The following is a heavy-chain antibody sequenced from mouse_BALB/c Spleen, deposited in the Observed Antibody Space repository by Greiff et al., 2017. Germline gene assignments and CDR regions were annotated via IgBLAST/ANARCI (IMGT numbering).Heavy chain of an antibody. J-gene: IGHJ4*01. V-gene: IGHV10-3*03. D-gene: IGHD1-1*01. Sequence: EVKLMESGGGLVQPKGSLKLSCAASGFTFNTYAMHWVCQAPGKGLEWVARIRSKSNNYATYYADSVKDRFTISRDDSQSMLYLQMNNLKTEDTAMYYCVRERFYYQGGSAMDYWGQGTSVTVSS. CDR2: IRSKSNNYAT. CDR1: GFTFNTYA. CDR3: VRERFYYQGGSAMDY.